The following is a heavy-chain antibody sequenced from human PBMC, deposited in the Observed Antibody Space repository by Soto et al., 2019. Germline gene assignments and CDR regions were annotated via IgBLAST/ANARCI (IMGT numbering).Heavy chain of an antibody. J-gene: IGHJ3*02. CDR3: AHYSSGRDFDI. V-gene: IGHV4-30-4*01. Sequence: QVQLQESGPGLVKPSQTLSLTCTVSGGSISSGDYYWSWIRQPPGKGLEWIGYIYYSRSTYYNPSLKSRVTTAVDTSTNHFSLKLSSETAADTAVYYRAHYSSGRDFDIWGQGTMVTVSS. CDR2: IYYSRST. CDR1: GGSISSGDYY. D-gene: IGHD6-19*01.